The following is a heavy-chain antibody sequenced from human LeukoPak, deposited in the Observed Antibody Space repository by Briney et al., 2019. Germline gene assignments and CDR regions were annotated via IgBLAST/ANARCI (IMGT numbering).Heavy chain of an antibody. CDR2: INPSGGST. D-gene: IGHD4-11*01. Sequence: ASVKVSCKASGYTFTSYYMHWVRQAPGQGLEWMGIINPSGGSTSYAQKFQGRVTMTGDTSTSTVYMELSSLRSEDTAVYYCAREGATVTTLDYWGQGTLVTVSS. CDR1: GYTFTSYY. CDR3: AREGATVTTLDY. J-gene: IGHJ4*02. V-gene: IGHV1-46*01.